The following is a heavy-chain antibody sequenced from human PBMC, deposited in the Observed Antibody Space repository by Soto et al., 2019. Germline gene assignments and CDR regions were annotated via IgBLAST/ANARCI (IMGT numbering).Heavy chain of an antibody. V-gene: IGHV1-69*13. J-gene: IGHJ5*02. D-gene: IGHD6-19*01. CDR3: ARAGLAVAGPDRFDP. CDR2: IIPIFGTA. CDR1: GGTFSSYA. Sequence: VASVKVSCKASGGTFSSYAISWVRQAPGQGLEWMGGIIPIFGTANYAQKFQGRVTITADESTSTAYMELSSLRSEDTAVYYCARAGLAVAGPDRFDPWGQGTLVTVSS.